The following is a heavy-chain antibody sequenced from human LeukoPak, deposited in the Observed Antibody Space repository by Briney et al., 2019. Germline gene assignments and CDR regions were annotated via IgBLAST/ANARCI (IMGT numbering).Heavy chain of an antibody. D-gene: IGHD2/OR15-2a*01. CDR2: IYYSGST. CDR3: ARDLSESYYFDY. J-gene: IGHJ4*02. CDR1: GGSISSGDYY. Sequence: NTSETLSLTCTVSGGSISSGDYYWRWIRQPPGKGLEWIAYIYYSGSTYYNPSLKSRVTISVDTSKNQFSLKLSSVTAADTAVYYCARDLSESYYFDYWGQGTLVTVSS. V-gene: IGHV4-30-4*08.